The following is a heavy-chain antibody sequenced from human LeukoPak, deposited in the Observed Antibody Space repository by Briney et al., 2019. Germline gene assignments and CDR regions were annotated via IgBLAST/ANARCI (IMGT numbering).Heavy chain of an antibody. J-gene: IGHJ4*02. V-gene: IGHV1-69*05. CDR3: ARGFRYDSSCVTYYFDY. Sequence: KVSCKGSGGTFSSYAISWVRQAPGQGLEWMGGIIPIFGTANNAQKCKGRAPITTDESTSPAYLELSSRRSEATAVYYCARGFRYDSSCVTYYFDYCGQGTLVTVSS. D-gene: IGHD3-22*01. CDR2: IIPIFGTA. CDR1: GGTFSSYA.